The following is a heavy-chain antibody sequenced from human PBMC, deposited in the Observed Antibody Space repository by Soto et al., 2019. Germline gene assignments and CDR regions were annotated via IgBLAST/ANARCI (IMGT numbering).Heavy chain of an antibody. CDR2: ISGYNGDT. CDR3: AKNGQPPYYYYGMDV. V-gene: IGHV1-18*01. D-gene: IGHD2-8*01. CDR1: GYTFTRYG. J-gene: IGHJ6*02. Sequence: ASVKVACKASGYTFTRYGISWVRQAHGQGLEWMGWISGYNGDTKYAQKFQGRVTMTVDTSTTTAYMELRSLTSDDRAVYYCAKNGQPPYYYYGMDVWGQGTTVTVS.